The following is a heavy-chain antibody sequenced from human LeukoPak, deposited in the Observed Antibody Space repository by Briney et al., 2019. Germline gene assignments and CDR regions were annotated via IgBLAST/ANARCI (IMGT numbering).Heavy chain of an antibody. CDR1: GLTFTSSA. CDR3: AADSVYDFWSGYSPRYGMDV. CDR2: IVVGSGNT. D-gene: IGHD3-3*01. V-gene: IGHV1-58*02. J-gene: IGHJ6*02. Sequence: TSVKVSCKASGLTFTSSAMQWVRQARGQRFEWIGWIVVGSGNTNYAQKFQERATITRDMSTSTAYMELSSLRSEDTAVYYCAADSVYDFWSGYSPRYGMDVWGQGTTVTVSS.